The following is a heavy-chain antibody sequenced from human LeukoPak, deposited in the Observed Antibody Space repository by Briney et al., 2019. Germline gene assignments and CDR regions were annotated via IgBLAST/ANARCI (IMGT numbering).Heavy chain of an antibody. CDR3: ATSIAVAGTQPLSFGLYYFDY. J-gene: IGHJ4*02. CDR1: GGTFSSYA. CDR2: IIPIFGTA. V-gene: IGHV1-69*06. D-gene: IGHD6-19*01. Sequence: EASVKVSCKASGGTFSSYAISWVRQAPGQGLEWMGGIIPIFGTANYAQKFQGRVTITADKSTSTAYMELSSLRSEDTAVYYCATSIAVAGTQPLSFGLYYFDYWGQGTLVTVSS.